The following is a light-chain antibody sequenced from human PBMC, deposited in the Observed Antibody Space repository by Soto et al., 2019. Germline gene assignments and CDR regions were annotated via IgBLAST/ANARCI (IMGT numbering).Light chain of an antibody. CDR2: GAS. CDR1: QSVSSN. J-gene: IGKJ4*01. Sequence: EIVMTQSPATLSVSPGERATLSCRASQSVSSNLAWYQQKPGQAPRLLIYGASTRATGIPARFSGSRSGTEFTLTISSQQSEDFAVYYCQQYNNWPPLTFGGGTKVEIK. CDR3: QQYNNWPPLT. V-gene: IGKV3-15*01.